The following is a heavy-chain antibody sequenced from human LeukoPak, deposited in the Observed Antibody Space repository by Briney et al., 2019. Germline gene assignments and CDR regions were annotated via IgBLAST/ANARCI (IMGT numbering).Heavy chain of an antibody. CDR1: GFNISPFW. Sequence: GGSLRLSCVASGFNISPFWMTWVRQAPDKGLEWVANIRGDGSRLYYVDSVKGRFTISRDNAKNSLFLQMNSLRAEDTAVYYCARPPAYCSSTSCYYDYWGQGTLVTVSS. D-gene: IGHD2-2*01. CDR2: IRGDGSRL. CDR3: ARPPAYCSSTSCYYDY. V-gene: IGHV3-7*01. J-gene: IGHJ4*02.